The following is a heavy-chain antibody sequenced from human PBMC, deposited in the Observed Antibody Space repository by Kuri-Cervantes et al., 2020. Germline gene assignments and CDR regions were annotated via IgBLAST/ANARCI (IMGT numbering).Heavy chain of an antibody. CDR1: GYTFTSYA. V-gene: IGHV1-3*01. D-gene: IGHD4-17*01. Sequence: ASVKVSCKASGYTFTSYAIHWVRQAPGQRLEWMGWINAGNGNTKYSQKFEGRVTITRDTSASTAYMELSSLRSEDTAVYYCANLGRGDYLRMVGPTIDYWGQGTLVTVSS. CDR2: INAGNGNT. J-gene: IGHJ4*02. CDR3: ANLGRGDYLRMVGPTIDY.